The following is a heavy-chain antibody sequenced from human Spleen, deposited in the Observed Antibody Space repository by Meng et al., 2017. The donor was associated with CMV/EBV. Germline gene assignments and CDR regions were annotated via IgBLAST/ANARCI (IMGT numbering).Heavy chain of an antibody. Sequence: SVKVSCKASGGTFSSYAISWVRQASGQGLEWMGGIIPIFGTPNYAQKFQGRVTITTDESTSTAYMELNSLRSEDTALYYCAREIAVAGTPDAFDIWGQGTMVTVSS. J-gene: IGHJ3*02. D-gene: IGHD6-19*01. CDR2: IIPIFGTP. V-gene: IGHV1-69*05. CDR1: GGTFSSYA. CDR3: AREIAVAGTPDAFDI.